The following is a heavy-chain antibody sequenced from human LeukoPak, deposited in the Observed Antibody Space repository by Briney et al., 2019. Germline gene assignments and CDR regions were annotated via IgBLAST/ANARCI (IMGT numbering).Heavy chain of an antibody. Sequence: GASLKLSCKASGATFSSSTISWVRQAPGQGLEWMGRIIPILGIANYAQKFQGRVTVTADKSTSTAYMELSSLRSEDTAVYYCARDSRGPTGFDYWGQGTLVTVSS. CDR3: ARDSRGPTGFDY. V-gene: IGHV1-69*04. CDR2: IIPILGIA. CDR1: GATFSSST. J-gene: IGHJ4*02. D-gene: IGHD1-14*01.